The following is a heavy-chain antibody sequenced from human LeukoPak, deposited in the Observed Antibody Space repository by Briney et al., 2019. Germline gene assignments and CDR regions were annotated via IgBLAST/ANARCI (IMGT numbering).Heavy chain of an antibody. V-gene: IGHV5-51*01. CDR3: ARLFRNYYDSSGRGRLDY. Sequence: GESLKISCMGSGYSFTSYWIGWVRQMPGKGLEWMGIIYPGDSDTRYSPSFQGQVTISADKSISTAYLQWSSLKASDTAMYYCARLFRNYYDSSGRGRLDYWGQGTLVTVSS. CDR2: IYPGDSDT. D-gene: IGHD3-22*01. J-gene: IGHJ4*02. CDR1: GYSFTSYW.